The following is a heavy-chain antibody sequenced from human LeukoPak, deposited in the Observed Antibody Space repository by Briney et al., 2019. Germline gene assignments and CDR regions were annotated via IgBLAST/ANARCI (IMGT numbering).Heavy chain of an antibody. CDR3: ARVGQYCSSTSCYRLNDY. J-gene: IGHJ4*02. D-gene: IGHD2-2*01. CDR2: IQFDGSEK. CDR1: GFIFSTYG. V-gene: IGHV3-30*02. Sequence: GGSLRLSCAASGFIFSTYGMHWVRQAPGKGLEWVAFIQFDGSEKFYADSVKGRFTISRDNSKNTLYLQMNSLRAEDTAVYYCARVGQYCSSTSCYRLNDYWGQGTLVTVSS.